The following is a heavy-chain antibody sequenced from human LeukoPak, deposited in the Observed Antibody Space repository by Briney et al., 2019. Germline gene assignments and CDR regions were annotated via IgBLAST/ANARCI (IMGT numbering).Heavy chain of an antibody. CDR3: ARDMRGIAVAGPDY. CDR2: IIPILGIA. J-gene: IGHJ4*02. D-gene: IGHD6-19*01. CDR1: GGTFSSYA. V-gene: IGHV1-69*04. Sequence: ASVKVSCKASGGTFSSYAISWVRQAPGQGLEWMGRIIPILGIANYAQKFQGRVTITADKSTSTAYMELSSLRSEDTAVYYCARDMRGIAVAGPDYWGQGTLVTVSS.